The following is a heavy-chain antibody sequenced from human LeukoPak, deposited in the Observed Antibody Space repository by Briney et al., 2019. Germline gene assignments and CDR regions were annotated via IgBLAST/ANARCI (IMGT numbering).Heavy chain of an antibody. J-gene: IGHJ4*02. CDR2: IRYDGSDK. D-gene: IGHD4-17*01. CDR1: GFTFSSYG. CDR3: ARDGRGDYGSFNNYFDY. Sequence: GGSLRLSCAASGFTFSSYGMHWVRQAPGKGLEWVAFIRYDGSDKYYADSVKGRFTVSRDNSKNTLYLQMNSLRSEDTAVYYCARDGRGDYGSFNNYFDYWGQGTLVTVSS. V-gene: IGHV3-30*02.